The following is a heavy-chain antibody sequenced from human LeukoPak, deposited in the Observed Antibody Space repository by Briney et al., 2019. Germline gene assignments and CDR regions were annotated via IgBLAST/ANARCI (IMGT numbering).Heavy chain of an antibody. V-gene: IGHV4-59*01. CDR3: ARGGIQLWSNNWVDP. D-gene: IGHD5-18*01. J-gene: IGHJ5*02. CDR2: IYYSGTT. Sequence: PSETRSLTCTVSGGSMSSYYWSWIRQPPGKGLEWIGYIYYSGTTNYNPSLRSRATISVDTSKNQFSLKLSSVTAADTAVYYCARGGIQLWSNNWVDPWGQGTLVTVSS. CDR1: GGSMSSYY.